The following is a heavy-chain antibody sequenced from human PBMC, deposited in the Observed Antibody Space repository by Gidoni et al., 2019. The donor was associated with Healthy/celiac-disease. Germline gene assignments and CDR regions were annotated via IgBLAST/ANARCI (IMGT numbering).Heavy chain of an antibody. CDR3: ARGWDLLFSFDY. CDR2: LNAGNGNT. V-gene: IGHV1-3*01. Sequence: QVQLVQSGAEVKKPGASVKVSCQASGYTFTSYGIHWVRQAPGQRLEWMGWLNAGNGNTKYSQMFQGRVTITRDTSASTVYMELSSLRSEDSAVYFCARGWDLLFSFDYWGQGTLVTVSS. J-gene: IGHJ4*02. CDR1: GYTFTSYG. D-gene: IGHD1-26*01.